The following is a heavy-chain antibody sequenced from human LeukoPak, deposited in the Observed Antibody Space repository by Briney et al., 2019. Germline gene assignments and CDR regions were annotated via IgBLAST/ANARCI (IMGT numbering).Heavy chain of an antibody. Sequence: SETLSLTCAVYGVSFSTYYWSWIRQPPGKGLEWIGEINHSGSTNYNPSLKSKVTISVDTSKNQFSLKLSSVTAVDTAVYYCASTGDSSSSNWFAPWGQGTLVTVSS. CDR1: GVSFSTYY. V-gene: IGHV4-34*01. D-gene: IGHD6-13*01. CDR2: INHSGST. CDR3: ASTGDSSSSNWFAP. J-gene: IGHJ5*02.